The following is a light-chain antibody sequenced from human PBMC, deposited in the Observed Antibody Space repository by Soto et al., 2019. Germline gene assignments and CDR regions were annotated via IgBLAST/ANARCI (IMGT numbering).Light chain of an antibody. J-gene: IGKJ1*01. CDR2: GAS. Sequence: IVLTQSPGTLSLSPGERATLSCRARQSVSGSYLAWYQQKPGQSPRLLIHGASSRATGIPDRFSGSGSGTDFTLTISRLEPEDFAMYYCQQYATRPWTFGQGTKVENK. V-gene: IGKV3-20*01. CDR3: QQYATRPWT. CDR1: QSVSGSY.